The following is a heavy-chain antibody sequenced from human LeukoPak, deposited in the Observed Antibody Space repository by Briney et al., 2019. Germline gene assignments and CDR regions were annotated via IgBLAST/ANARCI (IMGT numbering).Heavy chain of an antibody. CDR1: GFTFSSYD. CDR3: AREGVPAASYGMDV. Sequence: GGSLRLSCAASGFTFSSYDMHWVRQAAGKGLEWVSAIGTAGDTYYPGSMKGRFTISRENAKNSLYLQMNSLRAGDTAVYYCAREGVPAASYGMDVWGQGTTVTVSS. V-gene: IGHV3-13*01. CDR2: IGTAGDT. D-gene: IGHD2-2*01. J-gene: IGHJ6*02.